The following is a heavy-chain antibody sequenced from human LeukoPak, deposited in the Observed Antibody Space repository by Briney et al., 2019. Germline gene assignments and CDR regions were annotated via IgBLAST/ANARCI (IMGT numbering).Heavy chain of an antibody. CDR2: IYYSGST. CDR3: ARDPQANYYDI. Sequence: SETLSLTCTVSGGSISSGGYYWSWIRQHPGKGLEWIGCIYYSGSTYYNPSLKSRVTISVDTSKNQFSLKLSSVTAADTAVYYCARDPQANYYDIWGQGTLVTVSS. D-gene: IGHD3-22*01. V-gene: IGHV4-31*03. J-gene: IGHJ4*02. CDR1: GGSISSGGYY.